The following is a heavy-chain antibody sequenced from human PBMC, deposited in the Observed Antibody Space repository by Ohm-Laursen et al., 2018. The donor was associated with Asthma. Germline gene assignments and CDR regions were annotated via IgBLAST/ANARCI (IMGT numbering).Heavy chain of an antibody. CDR3: AKGVRMGIVVVITEFNNWFDP. CDR2: ISGSGGST. J-gene: IGHJ5*02. Sequence: SLRHSLLASVCTFISYAMSWVRQAPGKALAWVSAISGSGGSTYYPDSVKGRFTIPKDNSKNTLYLQMNSLRAEVTAVYYCAKGVRMGIVVVITEFNNWFDPWGQGTLVTVSS. V-gene: IGHV3-23*01. D-gene: IGHD3-22*01. CDR1: VCTFISYA.